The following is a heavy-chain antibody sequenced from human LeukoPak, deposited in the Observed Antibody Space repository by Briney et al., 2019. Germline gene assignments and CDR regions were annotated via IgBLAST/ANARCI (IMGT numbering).Heavy chain of an antibody. J-gene: IGHJ6*02. V-gene: IGHV4-59*01. Sequence: PSETLSLTCIVSDDSITDYYWSWIRQPPGKGLEWVGNIFHKGYTNYNPSLKSRVTISMDTSKKQFSLTLKSVTAADTAVYYCASTPLSDLDVWGQGTTVIVTS. CDR1: DDSITDYY. CDR2: IFHKGYT. D-gene: IGHD3-3*01. CDR3: ASTPLSDLDV.